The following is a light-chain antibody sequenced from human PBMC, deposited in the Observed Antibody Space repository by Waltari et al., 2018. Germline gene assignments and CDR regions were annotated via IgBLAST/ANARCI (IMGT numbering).Light chain of an antibody. CDR2: DVS. J-gene: IGLJ3*02. V-gene: IGLV2-14*03. Sequence: QSALTQPASVSGSPGHSITISCTGTSTDVGGSNYVSWYQQHPGKAPKPMIYDVSNRPSGVSNRFSGSKSGNTASLTISGLQAEDEADYYCSSYTSSSTLWVFGGGTKLTVL. CDR1: STDVGGSNY. CDR3: SSYTSSSTLWV.